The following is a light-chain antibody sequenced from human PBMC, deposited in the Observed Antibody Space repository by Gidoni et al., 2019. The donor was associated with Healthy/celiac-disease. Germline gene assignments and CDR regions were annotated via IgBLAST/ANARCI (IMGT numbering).Light chain of an antibody. CDR2: WAS. CDR1: QSVLYSSNNKNY. Sequence: DILMTQSPDSLAVSLGERATINCKSSQSVLYSSNNKNYLAWYQQKPGQPPKLLIYWASTRESGVTDRFSGSGSGTDFTLTISSLQAEDVAVYYCQQYYSTPRTFGQGTKVEIK. J-gene: IGKJ1*01. CDR3: QQYYSTPRT. V-gene: IGKV4-1*01.